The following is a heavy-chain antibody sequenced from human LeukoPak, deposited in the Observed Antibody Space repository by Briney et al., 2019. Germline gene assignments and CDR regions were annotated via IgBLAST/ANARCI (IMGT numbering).Heavy chain of an antibody. CDR1: GGSISSPY. CDR2: IYYSGST. J-gene: IGHJ4*02. CDR3: ASSPHYDILRGYYFDY. V-gene: IGHV4-59*11. D-gene: IGHD3-9*01. Sequence: SETPSLTCTVSGGSISSPYWSWIRQPPGKGLGWIWYIYYSGSTNYNPSLKSRVTISVDTSKNQFSLKLSSVTAADTAVYYCASSPHYDILRGYYFDYWGQGTLVTVSS.